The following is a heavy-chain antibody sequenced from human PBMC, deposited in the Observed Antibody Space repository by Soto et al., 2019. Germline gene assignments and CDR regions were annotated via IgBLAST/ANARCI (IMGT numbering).Heavy chain of an antibody. Sequence: GGSLRLSCAAFGFTVSGKKYVAWVRQAPGKGLEWVSALYDLDGTYYADSVKGRFTTSSDSSRTTVYLQMNSLRPDDTAVYSCATWHLQEHAYDIWRQRTMVTVSS. D-gene: IGHD1-1*01. J-gene: IGHJ3*02. V-gene: IGHV3-53*01. CDR2: LYDLDGT. CDR3: ATWHLQEHAYDI. CDR1: GFTVSGKKY.